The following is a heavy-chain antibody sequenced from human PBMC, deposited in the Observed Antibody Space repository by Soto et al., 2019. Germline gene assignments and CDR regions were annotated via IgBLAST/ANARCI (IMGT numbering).Heavy chain of an antibody. CDR1: GGSFSRYY. V-gene: IGHV4-34*01. D-gene: IGHD3-3*01. Sequence: SETLSLTCAVYGGSFSRYYWSWIRQPPGKGLEWIGEINHSGSTNYNPSLKSRVTISVDTSKNQFSLKLSSVTAADTAVYYCASTIFGLLYYCDYWGQGTLVTVSS. J-gene: IGHJ4*02. CDR3: ASTIFGLLYYCDY. CDR2: INHSGST.